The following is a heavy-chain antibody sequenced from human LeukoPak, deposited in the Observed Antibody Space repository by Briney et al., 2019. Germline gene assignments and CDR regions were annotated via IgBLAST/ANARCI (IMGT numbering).Heavy chain of an antibody. CDR3: ARDRIIGNWFDP. J-gene: IGHJ5*02. CDR2: IYTSGST. D-gene: IGHD2-15*01. CDR1: GGSIGSFY. Sequence: SETLSLTCTVSGGSIGSFYWSWIRQPAGKGLEWIGRIYTSGSTNYNPSLKSRVTMSVDTSKNQFSLKLSSVTAADTAVYYCARDRIIGNWFDPWGQGTLVTVSS. V-gene: IGHV4-4*07.